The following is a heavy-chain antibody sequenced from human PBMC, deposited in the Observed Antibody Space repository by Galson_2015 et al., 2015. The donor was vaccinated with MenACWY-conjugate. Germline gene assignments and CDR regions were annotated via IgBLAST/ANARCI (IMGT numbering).Heavy chain of an antibody. J-gene: IGHJ4*02. CDR2: INSDGRST. CDR1: GLTFSTYW. Sequence: SLRLSCAASGLTFSTYWMHWVRHAPGKGLVWVSRINSDGRSTSYADSVKGRFTISRDNAKNTLYLQMNSLRAEDTAVYYCARDRGGPVAGERGPANYWGQGALVTVSS. CDR3: ARDRGGPVAGERGPANY. D-gene: IGHD6-19*01. V-gene: IGHV3-74*01.